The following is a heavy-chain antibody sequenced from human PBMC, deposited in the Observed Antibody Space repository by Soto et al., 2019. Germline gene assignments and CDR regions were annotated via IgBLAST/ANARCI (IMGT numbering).Heavy chain of an antibody. CDR1: GGTFSSYA. CDR3: ARALGGDSYGFPDDY. CDR2: IIPIFGTA. D-gene: IGHD5-18*01. V-gene: IGHV1-69*13. Sequence: GASVKVSCKASGGTFSSYAISWVRQAPGQGLEWMGGIIPIFGTANYAQKFQGRVTITADESTSTAYMELSSLRSEDTAVYYCARALGGDSYGFPDDYWGQGTLVTVSS. J-gene: IGHJ4*02.